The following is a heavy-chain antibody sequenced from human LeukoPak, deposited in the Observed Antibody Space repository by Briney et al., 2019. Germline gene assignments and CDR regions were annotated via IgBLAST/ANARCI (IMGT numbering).Heavy chain of an antibody. Sequence: ASMKVSCKASGYTFTGYYMHWVRQAPGQGLEWMGWINPNSGGTNYAQKFQGRVTMTRDTSISTAYMELSRLRSDDTAVYYCARDRVDIVVVVAADPAFDPWGQGTLVTVSS. J-gene: IGHJ5*02. CDR2: INPNSGGT. CDR1: GYTFTGYY. CDR3: ARDRVDIVVVVAADPAFDP. V-gene: IGHV1-2*02. D-gene: IGHD2-15*01.